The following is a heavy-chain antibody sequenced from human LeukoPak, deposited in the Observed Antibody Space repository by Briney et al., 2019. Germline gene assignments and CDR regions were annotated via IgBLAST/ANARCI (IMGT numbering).Heavy chain of an antibody. CDR1: GYTFTSYD. D-gene: IGHD6-13*01. CDR2: MNPNSGNT. J-gene: IGHJ6*03. Sequence: ASVKVSCKASGYTFTSYDINWVRQATGQGLEWMGWMNPNSGNTGYGQKFQGRVTMTRNTSISTAYMELSSLRSEDTAVYYCAREGLEYSSSWYPYMDVWGKGTTVTVSS. V-gene: IGHV1-8*01. CDR3: AREGLEYSSSWYPYMDV.